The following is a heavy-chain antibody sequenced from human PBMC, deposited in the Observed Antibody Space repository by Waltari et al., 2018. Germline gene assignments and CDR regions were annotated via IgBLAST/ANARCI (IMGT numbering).Heavy chain of an antibody. CDR1: GGSISSTRSS. J-gene: IGHJ4*02. V-gene: IGHV4-39*07. D-gene: IGHD6-19*01. CDR3: ARVASSGFFDY. CDR2: IYYSGST. Sequence: QVQLQESGPGLVKPSATLSLTSTVSGGSISSTRSSWGWIRQPPGKGLEWIGSIYYSGSTYYNPSLKSRVTISVDTSKNQFSLKLSSVTAADTAVYYCARVASSGFFDYWGQGTLVTVSS.